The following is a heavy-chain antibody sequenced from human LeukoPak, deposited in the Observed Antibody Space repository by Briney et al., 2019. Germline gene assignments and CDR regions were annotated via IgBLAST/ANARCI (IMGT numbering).Heavy chain of an antibody. J-gene: IGHJ5*02. CDR3: ARDYYDSSGYIIS. CDR2: ISWDGGST. CDR1: GFTFDDYT. Sequence: QPGGSLRLSCAASGFTFDDYTMHWVRQAPGKGLEWVSLISWDGGSTYYADSVKGRFTISRDNSKNSLYLQMNSLRAEDTAVYYCARDYYDSSGYIISWGQGTLVTVSS. V-gene: IGHV3-43*01. D-gene: IGHD3-22*01.